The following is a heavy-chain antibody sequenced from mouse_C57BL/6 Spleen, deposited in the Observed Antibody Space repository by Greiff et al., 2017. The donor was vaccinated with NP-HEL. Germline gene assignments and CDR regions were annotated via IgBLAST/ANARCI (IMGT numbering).Heavy chain of an antibody. CDR3: ARSSSGYVGFAY. CDR1: GFTFTDYN. CDR2: INTNNGGT. V-gene: IGHV1-18*01. D-gene: IGHD3-2*02. J-gene: IGHJ3*01. Sequence: EVQLQQSGPELVKPGASVKIPCKASGFTFTDYNMDWVKQSHGKSLEWIGDINTNNGGTIYNQKFKGKATLTVDKASSTAYMELRSLTSEDTAVYYCARSSSGYVGFAYWGQGTLVTVSA.